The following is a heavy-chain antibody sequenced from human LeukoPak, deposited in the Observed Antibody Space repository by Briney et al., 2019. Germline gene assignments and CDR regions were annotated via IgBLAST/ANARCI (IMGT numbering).Heavy chain of an antibody. CDR1: GFTFNNYG. CDR3: AKVLYYYSSGTYQAFDY. V-gene: IGHV3-23*01. CDR2: ISGSGASA. D-gene: IGHD3-10*01. Sequence: SGGSLRLSCAASGFTFNNYGMSWVRQSPGEWLEWVSVISGSGASAFYADSVRGRFTISRDNSKNTLYLQMDGLRPEDTAVYYCAKVLYYYSSGTYQAFDYWGQGTLVTVSS. J-gene: IGHJ4*02.